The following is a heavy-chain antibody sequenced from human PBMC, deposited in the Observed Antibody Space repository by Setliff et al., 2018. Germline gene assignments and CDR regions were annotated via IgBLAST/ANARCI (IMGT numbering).Heavy chain of an antibody. Sequence: SETLSLTCTVSGDSMRTDYWTWIRQSPGKGLEWIGYIHYSGSSTYNPSLKSRVTISVDTSKNQFSLKLTSVTAADTAQYYCARRFTVSRGVDCFDLWGQGAQVTVSS. CDR3: ARRFTVSRGVDCFDL. D-gene: IGHD3-10*01. V-gene: IGHV4-59*08. J-gene: IGHJ4*02. CDR1: GDSMRTDY. CDR2: IHYSGSS.